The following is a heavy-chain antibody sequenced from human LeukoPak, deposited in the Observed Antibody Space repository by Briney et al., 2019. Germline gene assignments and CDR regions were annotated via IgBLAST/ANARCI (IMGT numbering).Heavy chain of an antibody. V-gene: IGHV1-18*01. CDR2: VNTYNSDT. CDR3: ALDNWNEFDP. CDR1: GYRFSSNG. D-gene: IGHD1-20*01. J-gene: IGHJ5*02. Sequence: ASVTVSCTASGYRFSSNGISWVRQAPGQGLEWVGWVNTYNSDTNYAPRFQGRVTITKDTSTSTVYMERRSLRTDYTAVYYCALDNWNEFDPWGQGTRVTVSS.